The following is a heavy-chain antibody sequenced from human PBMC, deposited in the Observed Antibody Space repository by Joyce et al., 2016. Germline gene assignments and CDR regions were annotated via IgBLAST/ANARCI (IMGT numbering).Heavy chain of an antibody. CDR2: ISSSGSYI. Sequence: EVQLVESGGGLVKPGGSLRLSCAASGFTFSSYSMNWVRQAPVKGLELVSSISSSGSYIYYADSLKGRFTISRDNAQNSLFLQMNSLRADDTAIYYCARVLRGVIYYSAMDAWGQGTTVTVSS. CDR1: GFTFSSYS. D-gene: IGHD2-8*02. V-gene: IGHV3-21*01. J-gene: IGHJ6*02. CDR3: ARVLRGVIYYSAMDA.